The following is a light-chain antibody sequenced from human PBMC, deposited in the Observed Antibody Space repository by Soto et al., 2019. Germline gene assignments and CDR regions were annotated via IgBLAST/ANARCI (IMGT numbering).Light chain of an antibody. V-gene: IGLV2-11*01. CDR1: SSDVGGYNY. CDR3: CSYAGSYTYV. CDR2: DVS. Sequence: QSVXTQPRSVSGSPGQSVTISCTGTSSDVGGYNYVSWYQQHPGKAPKLMIYDVSKQPSGVPDRFSGSKSGNTASLTISGLQAEDEADYYCCSYAGSYTYVFGTGTKVTVL. J-gene: IGLJ1*01.